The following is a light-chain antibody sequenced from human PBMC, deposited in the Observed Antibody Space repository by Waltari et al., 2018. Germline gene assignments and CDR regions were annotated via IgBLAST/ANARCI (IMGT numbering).Light chain of an antibody. V-gene: IGLV2-14*01. CDR2: AVS. CDR3: SSYTSSSTYV. Sequence: QSALPQPASVSGSPGQSITISCTGTSSDVGGYNYVSWYQQHPGKAPKLMIYAVSKRPSGVSNRFSGSKSGNTASLTISGLQAEDEADYYCSSYTSSSTYVFGTGTKVTVL. CDR1: SSDVGGYNY. J-gene: IGLJ1*01.